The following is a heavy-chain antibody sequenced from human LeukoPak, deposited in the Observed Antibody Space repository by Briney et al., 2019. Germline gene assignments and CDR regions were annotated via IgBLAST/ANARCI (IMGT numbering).Heavy chain of an antibody. CDR1: GGSISSYY. Sequence: SETLSLTCTVSGGSISSYYWSWIRQPPGKGLEWIGYIYYSGSTNYNPSLKSRVTISVDTSKNQFSLKLSSVTAADTAVYYCARGKYSGSWYLASRDYYYMDVWGKGTTVTVSS. V-gene: IGHV4-59*01. J-gene: IGHJ6*03. CDR3: ARGKYSGSWYLASRDYYYMDV. D-gene: IGHD6-13*01. CDR2: IYYSGST.